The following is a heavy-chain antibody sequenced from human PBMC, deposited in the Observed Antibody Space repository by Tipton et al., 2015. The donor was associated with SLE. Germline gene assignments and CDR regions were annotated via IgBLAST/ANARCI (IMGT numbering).Heavy chain of an antibody. V-gene: IGHV4-59*11. Sequence: TLSLTCTVSGGSISSHSWSWIRQPPGKGLEWIGYIYYSGSTNYNPSLKSRVTISVDTSKNQFSLKLSSVTAADTAVYYCARGYSSSSGSYYYYYYMDVWGKGTTVTVSS. J-gene: IGHJ6*03. CDR1: GGSISSHS. D-gene: IGHD6-6*01. CDR2: IYYSGST. CDR3: ARGYSSSSGSYYYYYYMDV.